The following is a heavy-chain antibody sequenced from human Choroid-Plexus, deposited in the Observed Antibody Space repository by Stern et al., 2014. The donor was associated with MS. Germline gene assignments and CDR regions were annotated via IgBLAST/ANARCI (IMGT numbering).Heavy chain of an antibody. D-gene: IGHD3-3*01. V-gene: IGHV1-2*02. Sequence: QVQLVQSGAEVKKPGASVKVSCKTSGYIFTGYYIHWVRQAPGQGLEWMAWINPKTGGTKYAQKCQGRVTMSRDTSISTAYVELSSLTSDDTAVYYCARDQRGITIFGVVTDYYYLGMDVWGQGTTVTVSS. CDR3: ARDQRGITIFGVVTDYYYLGMDV. CDR2: INPKTGGT. J-gene: IGHJ6*02. CDR1: GYIFTGYY.